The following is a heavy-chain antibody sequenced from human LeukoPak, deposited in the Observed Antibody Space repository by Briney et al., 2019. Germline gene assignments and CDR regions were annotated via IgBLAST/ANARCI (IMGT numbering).Heavy chain of an antibody. Sequence: GRSLRLSCAASGFTFSSYAMSWVRQAPGKGLEWVSAISGSGGSTYYADSVKGRFTISRDNSKNTLYLQMNSLRAEDTAVYYCAKRRGAVVVTYYFDYWGQGTLVTVSS. CDR1: GFTFSSYA. V-gene: IGHV3-23*01. CDR3: AKRRGAVVVTYYFDY. D-gene: IGHD2-21*02. CDR2: ISGSGGST. J-gene: IGHJ4*02.